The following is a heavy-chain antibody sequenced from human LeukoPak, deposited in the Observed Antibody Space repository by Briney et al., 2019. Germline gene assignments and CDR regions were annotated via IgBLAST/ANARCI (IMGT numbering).Heavy chain of an antibody. J-gene: IGHJ4*02. V-gene: IGHV4-34*01. Sequence: SETLSLTCAVYGGSFSGYYWSWIRQPPGKGLEWIGEINHSGSTNYNPSLKSRVTKSVDTSKNQFSLKLSSVTAADTAVYYCARGLSLFGGTSSGYTYYFDYWGQGTLVTVSS. D-gene: IGHD3-22*01. CDR2: INHSGST. CDR3: ARGLSLFGGTSSGYTYYFDY. CDR1: GGSFSGYY.